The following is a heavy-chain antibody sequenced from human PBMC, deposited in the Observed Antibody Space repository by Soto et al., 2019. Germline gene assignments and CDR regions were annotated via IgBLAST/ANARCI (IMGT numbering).Heavy chain of an antibody. CDR3: ARGTFYHDSSGYYHNDFDY. D-gene: IGHD3-22*01. CDR1: GGTFSSYA. J-gene: IGHJ4*02. CDR2: IIPIFGTA. Sequence: QVQLVQSGAEVKKPGSSVKVSCKASGGTFSSYAISWVRQAPGQGLEWMGGIIPIFGTANYAQKFQGRVTITADESTSTAYMELSSLRSEDTAVYYCARGTFYHDSSGYYHNDFDYWGQGTLVTVSS. V-gene: IGHV1-69*01.